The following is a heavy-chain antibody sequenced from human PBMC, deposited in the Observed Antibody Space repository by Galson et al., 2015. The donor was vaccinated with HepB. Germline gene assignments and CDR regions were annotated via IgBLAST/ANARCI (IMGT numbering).Heavy chain of an antibody. J-gene: IGHJ4*02. V-gene: IGHV3-33*01. CDR3: ARARWTYYDFWSGYPVFDH. D-gene: IGHD3-3*01. CDR2: IWYDGSKK. CDR1: GFIFSNYA. Sequence: SLRLSCAASGFIFSNYAMHWVRQAPGKGLEWVAVIWYDGSKKYYADSVKGRFSISRDNSKNTLYLQMNSLRAEDTAVYYCARARWTYYDFWSGYPVFDHWGQGTLVPVSS.